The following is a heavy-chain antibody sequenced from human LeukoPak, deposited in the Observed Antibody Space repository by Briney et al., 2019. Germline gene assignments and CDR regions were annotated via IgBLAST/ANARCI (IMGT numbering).Heavy chain of an antibody. J-gene: IGHJ4*02. V-gene: IGHV3-11*01. CDR3: AREPRGHYLTRDY. D-gene: IGHD3-10*01. CDR1: GFTFSDYY. CDR2: ISSRGSTI. Sequence: GGSLRLSCAASGFTFSDYYMSWIRQAPGKGLEWVSYISSRGSTIYYADSVKGRFTISRDNTKNSLYLQMNSLRSEDTAVYYCAREPRGHYLTRDYWGQGTLVTVSS.